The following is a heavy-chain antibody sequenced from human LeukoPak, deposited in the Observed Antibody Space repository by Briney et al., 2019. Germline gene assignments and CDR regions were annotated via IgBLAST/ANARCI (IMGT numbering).Heavy chain of an antibody. D-gene: IGHD5-18*01. CDR3: ARDLDSYGWFDY. CDR1: GSTFSTYW. V-gene: IGHV3-7*01. Sequence: GGSLRLSCAASGSTFSTYWVHRVRQAPGKGLEWVANIKQDGSEENYVDSVKGRFTISRDNAKNSLYLEMNSLRAEDTAVYYCARDLDSYGWFDYWGQGTLVTVSS. CDR2: IKQDGSEE. J-gene: IGHJ4*02.